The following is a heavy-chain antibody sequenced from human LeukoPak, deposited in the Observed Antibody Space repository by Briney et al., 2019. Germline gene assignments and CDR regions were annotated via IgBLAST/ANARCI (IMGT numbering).Heavy chain of an antibody. J-gene: IGHJ4*02. D-gene: IGHD1-26*01. Sequence: GGSLRLSCAASGFTFSSNYMSWVRQAPGKGLERVSVIYSGGSTYYADSVKGRFTISRDNSKNTLYLQMNSLRAEDTAVYYCARYRNSGSYPLDYWGQGTLVTVSS. CDR1: GFTFSSNY. V-gene: IGHV3-53*01. CDR3: ARYRNSGSYPLDY. CDR2: IYSGGST.